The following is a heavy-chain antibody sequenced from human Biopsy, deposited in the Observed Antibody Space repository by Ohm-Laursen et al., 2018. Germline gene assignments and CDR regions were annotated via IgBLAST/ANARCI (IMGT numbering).Heavy chain of an antibody. J-gene: IGHJ4*02. D-gene: IGHD1-26*01. CDR2: INHRGRS. CDR1: GESFSDYY. CDR3: AREGGGLLPIRLTDF. Sequence: SQTLSLTCEVSGESFSDYYWSWIRQSPGQGLEWIGEINHRGRSSYSPSLQSRVTISVDASKNQFSLNVQSVTAADMAVYFCAREGGGLLPIRLTDFWGPGMMVTVSS. V-gene: IGHV4-34*01.